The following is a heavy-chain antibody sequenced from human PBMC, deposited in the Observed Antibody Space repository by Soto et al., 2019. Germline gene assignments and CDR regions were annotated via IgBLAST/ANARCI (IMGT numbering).Heavy chain of an antibody. J-gene: IGHJ4*02. V-gene: IGHV4-4*07. CDR1: GASIAGSSY. CDR3: ARGMTPPGAPAWYYFDS. Sequence: PSETLSLTCSVSGASIAGSSYWSWIRQPAGKGLEWIGRFSLSGTTNYSPSLRSRVTMSADVSKNQFSLRLTSATAADTALYSCARGMTPPGAPAWYYFDSWGQGPLVTVSS. CDR2: FSLSGTT. D-gene: IGHD2-8*02.